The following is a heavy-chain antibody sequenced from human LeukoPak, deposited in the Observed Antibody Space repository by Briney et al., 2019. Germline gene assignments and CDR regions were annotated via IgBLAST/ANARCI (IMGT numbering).Heavy chain of an antibody. D-gene: IGHD4-23*01. Sequence: SETLSLTCAVSDGSISTVDWSWLRQPPGKGLEWIGYTHYSGTTYYNPSLKSRVTMSVNTSKHQFSLEMTSVTAADTAVYYCARVNLGQLLYWYFDLWGRGTLVTVSS. J-gene: IGHJ2*01. CDR2: THYSGTT. CDR1: DGSISTVD. CDR3: ARVNLGQLLYWYFDL. V-gene: IGHV4-59*01.